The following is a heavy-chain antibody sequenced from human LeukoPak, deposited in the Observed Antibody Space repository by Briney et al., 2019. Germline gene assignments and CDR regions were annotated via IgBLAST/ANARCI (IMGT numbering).Heavy chain of an antibody. CDR3: ARGSVEMATIDHLFDY. CDR2: IYYSGST. CDR1: GGSISSYY. V-gene: IGHV4-59*08. D-gene: IGHD5-24*01. J-gene: IGHJ4*02. Sequence: SETLSLTCTVSGGSISSYYWSWIRQPPGKGLEWIGSIYYSGSTYYNPSLKSRVTISVDTSKNQFSLKLSSVTAADTAVYYCARGSVEMATIDHLFDYWGQGTLVTVSS.